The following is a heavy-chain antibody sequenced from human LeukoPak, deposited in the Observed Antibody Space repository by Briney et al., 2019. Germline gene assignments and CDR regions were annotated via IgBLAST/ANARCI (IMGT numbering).Heavy chain of an antibody. D-gene: IGHD3-10*01. CDR1: GGSIISYY. J-gene: IGHJ4*02. Sequence: PSETLSLTWTVSGGSIISYYWSWIRQPPGKGLEWIGYIYPSGSTNYNPSLRSRVTISVDTSKNQFSLKLSSVTAADTAVYYCARGPYYYGLNWGQGTLVTVSS. V-gene: IGHV4-59*01. CDR2: IYPSGST. CDR3: ARGPYYYGLN.